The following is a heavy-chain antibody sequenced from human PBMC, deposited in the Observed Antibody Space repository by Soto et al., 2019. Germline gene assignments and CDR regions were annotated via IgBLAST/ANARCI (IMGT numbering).Heavy chain of an antibody. CDR2: VSPDSGRT. J-gene: IGHJ6*02. V-gene: IGHV1-8*01. CDR1: GYTFSGYD. CDR3: ARATELRYVEWSVYRGGNYAMDV. Sequence: QVQLVQSGAEVKKPGASVRVSCKAAGYTFSGYDINWVRQATGQGLEWMGWVSPDSGRTGYARFFQGRVTMTWDRSTTTAYMDLSSLTCEDSAVYYCARATELRYVEWSVYRGGNYAMDVWGQGTTVTVSS. D-gene: IGHD3-3*01.